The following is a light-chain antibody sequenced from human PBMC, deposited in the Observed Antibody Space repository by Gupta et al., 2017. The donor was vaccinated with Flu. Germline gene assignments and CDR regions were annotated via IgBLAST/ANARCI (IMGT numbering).Light chain of an antibody. V-gene: IGLV2-14*01. CDR2: EVS. CDR1: SSDVGGYNY. Sequence: QSALTHPASQSGSPGQSISISCTGTSSDVGGYNYVSWYQQHPGKAPKLMMYEVSNRPSGVSNRCSGSKSGNTASLTISGLQAEDEADYYCSSYTSSSTRGFGGGTKLTDL. J-gene: IGLJ3*02. CDR3: SSYTSSSTRG.